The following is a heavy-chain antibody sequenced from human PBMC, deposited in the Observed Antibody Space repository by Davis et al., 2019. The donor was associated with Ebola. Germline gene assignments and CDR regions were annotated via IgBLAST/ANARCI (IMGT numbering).Heavy chain of an antibody. CDR3: ARDSGGRVFRYGMDV. J-gene: IGHJ6*02. CDR1: GYTFTSYG. V-gene: IGHV1-18*01. D-gene: IGHD3-10*01. Sequence: AASVKVSCKASGYTFTSYGISWVRQAPGQGLEWMGWISAYNGNTNYAQKLQGRVTMTTDTSTSTAYMELRSLRSDDTAVYYCARDSGGRVFRYGMDVWGQGTTVTVSS. CDR2: ISAYNGNT.